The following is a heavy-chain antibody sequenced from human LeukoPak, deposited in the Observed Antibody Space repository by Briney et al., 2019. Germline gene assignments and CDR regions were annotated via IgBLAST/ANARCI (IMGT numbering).Heavy chain of an antibody. Sequence: GGSLRLSCAASGFTFSDYYMSWIRQAPGKGLEWVSYISSSGSTIYYADSVKGRFTISRDNSKNTLYLQMNSLRAEDTAVYYCVKESDEYSSSSSDYWGQGTLVTVSS. J-gene: IGHJ4*02. CDR1: GFTFSDYY. V-gene: IGHV3-11*04. CDR2: ISSSGSTI. D-gene: IGHD6-6*01. CDR3: VKESDEYSSSSSDY.